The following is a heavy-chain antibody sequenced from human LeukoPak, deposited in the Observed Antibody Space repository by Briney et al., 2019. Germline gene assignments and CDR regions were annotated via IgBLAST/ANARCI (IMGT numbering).Heavy chain of an antibody. CDR2: IYTSGST. CDR3: ARDSLGPVPAAQAFYYYMDV. D-gene: IGHD2-2*01. J-gene: IGHJ6*03. V-gene: IGHV4-4*07. CDR1: GGSISSYY. Sequence: SETLSLTCTVSGGSISSYYWSWIRQPAGKGLEWIGRIYTSGSTNYKPSLKSRVTISVDKSKNQFSLRLSSVTAADTAVYYCARDSLGPVPAAQAFYYYMDVWGKGTTVTVSS.